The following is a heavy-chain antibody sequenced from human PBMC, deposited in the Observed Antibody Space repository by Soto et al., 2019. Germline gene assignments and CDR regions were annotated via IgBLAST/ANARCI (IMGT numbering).Heavy chain of an antibody. Sequence: QVQLQESGPGLVAPSGTLSLTCAVSGDSISSSSWWSWVRQPPGKGLEWIGEFYHSGSTNYNPSLKSRVTISIDKSKNQFSLKVSSVTVADTAIYYCARNGYYAIDYWGQGTLVTVSS. CDR1: GDSISSSSW. J-gene: IGHJ4*02. V-gene: IGHV4-4*02. CDR3: ARNGYYAIDY. D-gene: IGHD3-22*01. CDR2: FYHSGST.